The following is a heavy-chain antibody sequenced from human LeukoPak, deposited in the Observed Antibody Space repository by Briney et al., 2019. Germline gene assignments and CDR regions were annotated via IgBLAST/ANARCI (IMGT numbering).Heavy chain of an antibody. D-gene: IGHD1-1*01. V-gene: IGHV3-21*01. CDR1: GFTFSSYS. J-gene: IGHJ4*02. CDR3: GRDPGMEDY. CDR2: ISSSSSHI. Sequence: GGSLRLSCAASGFTFSSYSMNWVRQAPGKGLEWVSSISSSSSHIYYADSVKGRFTISRDNAKNSLYLQMNSLRAEDTAVYYCGRDPGMEDYWGQGTLVTVSS.